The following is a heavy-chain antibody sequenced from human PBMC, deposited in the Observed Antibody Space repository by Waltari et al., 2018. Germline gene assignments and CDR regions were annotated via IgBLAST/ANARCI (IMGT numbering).Heavy chain of an antibody. D-gene: IGHD3-22*01. CDR1: GGSISSSSYY. J-gene: IGHJ1*01. CDR3: ARREYYDSSGYFQH. CDR2: IYYRWST. V-gene: IGHV4-39*07. Sequence: QLQLQESGPGLVKPSETLSLTCTVSGGSISSSSYYWGWIRQPPGKGLEWIGGIYYRWSTYYNPPLKSRVTISVDTSKNQFSLKRSSVTAADTAVYYCARREYYDSSGYFQHWGQGTLVTVSS.